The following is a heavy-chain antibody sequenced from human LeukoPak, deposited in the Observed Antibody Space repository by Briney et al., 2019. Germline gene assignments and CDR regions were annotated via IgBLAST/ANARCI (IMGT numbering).Heavy chain of an antibody. CDR2: IGISSGNT. CDR1: GFTFSAYS. CDR3: ARDYKYAFDN. D-gene: IGHD5-24*01. V-gene: IGHV3-48*01. Sequence: GGSLRLSCAASGFTFSAYSMNWVRQAPGKGLEWISYIGISSGNTKYADSVKGRFAISGDEAKNSLYLQMNSLRVEDTAVYYCARDYKYAFDNWGQGTLVTVSS. J-gene: IGHJ4*02.